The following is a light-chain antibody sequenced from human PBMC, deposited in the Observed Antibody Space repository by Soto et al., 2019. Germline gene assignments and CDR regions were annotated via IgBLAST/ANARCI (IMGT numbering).Light chain of an antibody. V-gene: IGKV3-15*01. CDR2: GAT. J-gene: IGKJ5*01. CDR1: QSVSSN. CDR3: QQYNNWPPD. Sequence: IVLTQSPGTLSLSPGERSTLSCRASQSVSSNLAWYQQKPGQAPRLLIYGATTRATGIPARFSGSGSGTEFTLTISSLQSEDFAVYYCQQYNNWPPDFGQGTRLEIK.